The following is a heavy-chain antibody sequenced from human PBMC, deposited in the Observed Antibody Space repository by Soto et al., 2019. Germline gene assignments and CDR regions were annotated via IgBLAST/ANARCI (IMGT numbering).Heavy chain of an antibody. CDR2: INPNSGGT. J-gene: IGHJ5*02. CDR3: ARGYSSSWYWFDP. V-gene: IGHV1-2*02. CDR1: GYTFTGYY. Sequence: WASVKVSCKASGYTFTGYYMHWVRQAPGQGLEWMGWINPNSGGTNYAQKFQGRVTMTRDTSISTAYMELSRLRSDDTAVYYCARGYSSSWYWFDPWGQGTLVTVSS. D-gene: IGHD6-13*01.